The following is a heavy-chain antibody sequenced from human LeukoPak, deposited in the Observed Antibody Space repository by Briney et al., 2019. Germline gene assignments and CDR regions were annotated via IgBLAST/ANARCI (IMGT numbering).Heavy chain of an antibody. D-gene: IGHD3-22*01. V-gene: IGHV4-39*01. CDR3: ARTDSSGYYYNYYYYYYMDV. J-gene: IGHJ6*03. Sequence: PSETLSLTCTVSGGSISSSSYYWGWIRQPPGKGLEWIGSIYYSGSTYYNPSLKSRVTISADTSKNQFSLELRSVTAADTAVYYCARTDSSGYYYNYYYYYYMDVWGKGTTVTVSS. CDR2: IYYSGST. CDR1: GGSISSSSYY.